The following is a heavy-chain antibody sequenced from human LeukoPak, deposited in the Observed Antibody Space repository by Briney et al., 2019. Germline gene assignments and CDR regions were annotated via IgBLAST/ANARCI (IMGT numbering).Heavy chain of an antibody. V-gene: IGHV4-59*08. CDR1: GGSISSYY. CDR2: IYYSGST. Sequence: SETLSLTCTVSGGSISSYYWSWIRQPPGKGLEWIGYIYYSGSTNYNPSLKSRVTISVDTSKNQFSLKLSSVTAADTAVYYCARRYCSSTSCYLYWFDPWGQGTLVTVSS. J-gene: IGHJ5*02. CDR3: ARRYCSSTSCYLYWFDP. D-gene: IGHD2-2*01.